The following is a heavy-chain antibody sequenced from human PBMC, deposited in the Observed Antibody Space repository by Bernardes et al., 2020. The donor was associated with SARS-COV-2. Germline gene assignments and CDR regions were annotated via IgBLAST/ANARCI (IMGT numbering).Heavy chain of an antibody. CDR3: ARTWVEAYCGGDCPWGGYFDL. CDR1: GGSISSSSYY. J-gene: IGHJ2*01. Sequence: SEPLSLTCTVSGGSISSSSYYWGWIRQPPGKGLEWIGSIYYSGSTYYNPSLKSRVTISVDTSKNQFSLKLSSVTAADTAVYYCARTWVEAYCGGDCPWGGYFDLWGRGTLVTVSS. D-gene: IGHD2-21*02. CDR2: IYYSGST. V-gene: IGHV4-39*01.